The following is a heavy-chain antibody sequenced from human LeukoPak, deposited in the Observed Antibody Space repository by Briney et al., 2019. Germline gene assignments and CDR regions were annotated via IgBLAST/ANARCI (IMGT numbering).Heavy chain of an antibody. V-gene: IGHV5-10-1*01. CDR1: GYXXTSYW. Sequence: ESLKIXXKGXGYXXTSYWISXVRQMPGKGLEWMGRIDPSDSYTNYSPSFQGHVTISADKSISTAYLQWSSLKASDTAMYYCARLDTAGSYYYGMDVWGQGTTVTVSS. CDR3: ARLDTAGSYYYGMDV. CDR2: IDPSDSYT. D-gene: IGHD5-18*01. J-gene: IGHJ6*02.